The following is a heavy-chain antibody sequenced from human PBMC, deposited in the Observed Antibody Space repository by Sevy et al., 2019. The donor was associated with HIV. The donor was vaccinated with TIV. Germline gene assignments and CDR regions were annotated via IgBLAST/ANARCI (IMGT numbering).Heavy chain of an antibody. V-gene: IGHV3-53*01. CDR1: GFTVSSNY. CDR3: ARGFIRPYSSSWYGDSSAFDI. D-gene: IGHD6-13*01. Sequence: GGSLRLSCAASGFTVSSNYMSWVRQAPGKGLEWVSVIYSGGSTYYADSVKGRFTISRDNSKNTLYLQMNSLRAEDTAVYYCARGFIRPYSSSWYGDSSAFDIWGQRTMVTVSS. J-gene: IGHJ3*02. CDR2: IYSGGST.